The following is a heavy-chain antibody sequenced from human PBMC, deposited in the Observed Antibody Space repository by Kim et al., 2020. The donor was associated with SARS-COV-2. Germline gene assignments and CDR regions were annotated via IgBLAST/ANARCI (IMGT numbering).Heavy chain of an antibody. V-gene: IGHV3-21*06. CDR3: ASAAGGGDNRLDY. CDR1: GFTFSSYS. CDR2: ISSDRGYI. Sequence: GGSLRLSCAGSGFTFSSYSMNWVRQAPGKGLEWVSSISSDRGYIYYADSVKGRFTISRDNAKNSLYVQMNSLRPEDTAVYYCASAAGGGDNRLDYWGRGTLVTVSS. J-gene: IGHJ4*02. D-gene: IGHD2-21*02.